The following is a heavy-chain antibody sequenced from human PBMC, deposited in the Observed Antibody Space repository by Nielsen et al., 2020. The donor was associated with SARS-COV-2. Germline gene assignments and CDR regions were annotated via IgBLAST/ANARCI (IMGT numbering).Heavy chain of an antibody. V-gene: IGHV1-2*06. D-gene: IGHD1-26*01. CDR1: GYTFTGYY. CDR2: INPNSGGT. CDR3: ARDRRARSGNPHAYYYYMDV. J-gene: IGHJ6*03. Sequence: ASVKVSCKASGYTFTGYYMHWVRQAPGQGLEWMGRINPNSGGTNYAQKFQGRVTMTRDTSISTAYMELSRLRSDDTAVYYCARDRRARSGNPHAYYYYMDVWGKGTTVTVSS.